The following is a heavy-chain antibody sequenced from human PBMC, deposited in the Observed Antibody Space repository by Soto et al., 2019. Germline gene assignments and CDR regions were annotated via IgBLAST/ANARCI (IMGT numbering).Heavy chain of an antibody. D-gene: IGHD3-10*01. V-gene: IGHV1-18*01. Sequence: ASVKVSCKASGYTFTSYGISWVRQAPGQGLEWMGWISAYNGNTNYAQKLQGRVTMTTDTSTSTAYMELRSLRSDDTAVYYCARDRGLVHLFIPLDYWGQGTLITVSS. CDR2: ISAYNGNT. CDR3: ARDRGLVHLFIPLDY. J-gene: IGHJ4*02. CDR1: GYTFTSYG.